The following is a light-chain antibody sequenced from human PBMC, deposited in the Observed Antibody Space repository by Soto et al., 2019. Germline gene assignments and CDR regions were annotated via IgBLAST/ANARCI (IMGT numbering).Light chain of an antibody. CDR3: EAWDDSLSGVL. V-gene: IGLV1-47*01. J-gene: IGLJ2*01. CDR2: RNN. Sequence: QSVLTQPPSASGTPGQRVTISCSGTSSNIETNYVYWYQQLPGTAPKLLIYRNNQRPSGVPDRFSGSKSGTSASLAISGLRSEDEADYYCEAWDDSLSGVLFGGGTKLTVL. CDR1: SSNIETNY.